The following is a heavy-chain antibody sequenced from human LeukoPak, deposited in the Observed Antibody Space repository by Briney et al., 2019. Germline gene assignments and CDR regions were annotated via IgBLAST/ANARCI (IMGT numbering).Heavy chain of an antibody. Sequence: GESLKISCKGSGYSFTTYWIAWVRQMPGEGLEWMGIIYPGDSDTRYSPSFQGQITISADKSINTAYLQWNSLRASDTAMYYCARRLTTGETFDYWGQGTPVTVSS. CDR2: IYPGDSDT. J-gene: IGHJ4*02. D-gene: IGHD1-1*01. V-gene: IGHV5-51*01. CDR3: ARRLTTGETFDY. CDR1: GYSFTTYW.